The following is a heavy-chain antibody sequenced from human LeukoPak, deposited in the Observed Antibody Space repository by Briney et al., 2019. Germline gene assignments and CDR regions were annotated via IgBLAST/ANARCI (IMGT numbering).Heavy chain of an antibody. J-gene: IGHJ4*02. CDR3: ARGYGSSQMY. CDR1: GFTFDDYA. Sequence: GGSLRLSCAASGFTFDDYAMHWVRQAPGKGLEWVSGISWNSGSIGYADSVKGRFTISRDNAKNSLYLQMNSLRAEDTAVYYCARGYGSSQMYWGQGTLVTVSS. V-gene: IGHV3-9*01. CDR2: ISWNSGSI. D-gene: IGHD3-10*01.